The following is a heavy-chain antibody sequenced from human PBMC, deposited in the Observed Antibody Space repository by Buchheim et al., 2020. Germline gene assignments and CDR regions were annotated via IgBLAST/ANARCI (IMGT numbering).Heavy chain of an antibody. CDR3: ARDITIFWVTYGMDV. V-gene: IGHV3-33*01. D-gene: IGHD3-9*01. CDR2: IWYDGSNK. Sequence: QVQLVESGGGVVQPGRSLRLSCAASGFTFSSYGMHWVRQAPGKGLEWVAVIWYDGSNKYYADSVKGRFTISRDNSKNTLYLQMNSLRAEDTAVYYCARDITIFWVTYGMDVWGQGTT. CDR1: GFTFSSYG. J-gene: IGHJ6*02.